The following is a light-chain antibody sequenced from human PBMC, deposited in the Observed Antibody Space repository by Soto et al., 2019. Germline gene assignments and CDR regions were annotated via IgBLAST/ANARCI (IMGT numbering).Light chain of an antibody. Sequence: QSALTQPASVSGSPGQSITISCSGPSRDVGGNNYVSWYQQHPGKAPKLIIYEVTDRPSGVSNRFSGSKSGNTASLTISGLQAEDEAEYYCSSYTNINTRACVFGTGTKVTVL. CDR3: SSYTNINTRACV. J-gene: IGLJ1*01. CDR1: SRDVGGNNY. CDR2: EVT. V-gene: IGLV2-14*01.